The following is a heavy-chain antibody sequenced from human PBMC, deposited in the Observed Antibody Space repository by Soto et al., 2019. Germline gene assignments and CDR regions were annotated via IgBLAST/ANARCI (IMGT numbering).Heavy chain of an antibody. D-gene: IGHD2-2*01. CDR1: GFTFSSYW. J-gene: IGHJ5*02. Sequence: EVQLVESGGGLVQPGGSLRLSCAASGFTFSSYWMSWVRQAPGKGLEWVANIKQDGSEKYYVDSVKGRFTISRDNAKNSLYLQMNSLRAEDTAVYYCARRFIVVVPAAIEWWFDPWGQGTLVTVSS. CDR3: ARRFIVVVPAAIEWWFDP. CDR2: IKQDGSEK. V-gene: IGHV3-7*01.